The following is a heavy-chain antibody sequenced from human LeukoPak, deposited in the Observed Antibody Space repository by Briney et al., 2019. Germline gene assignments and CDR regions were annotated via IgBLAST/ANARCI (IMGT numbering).Heavy chain of an antibody. CDR1: GASISSGSYY. CDR2: IYTSGST. CDR3: ARASSGYDSYYFDY. J-gene: IGHJ4*02. D-gene: IGHD5-12*01. V-gene: IGHV4-61*02. Sequence: PSQTLSLTCTVSGASISSGSYYWSWIRQPAGKGLEWIGRIYTSGSTNYNPSLKSRVTISVDTSKNQFSLKLSSVTAADTAVYYCARASSGYDSYYFDYWGQGTLVTVSS.